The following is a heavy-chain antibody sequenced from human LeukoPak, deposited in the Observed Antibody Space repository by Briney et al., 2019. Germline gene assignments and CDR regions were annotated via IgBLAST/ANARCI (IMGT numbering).Heavy chain of an antibody. J-gene: IGHJ4*02. CDR3: ARRQTYFDY. Sequence: SETLSLTCTVSGGSISPYFWSWIRQPPGKGLEWIGYIYYSGSTNYNPSLKSRVTISVDTSKNQFSLKLSSVTASDTAVYYCARRQTYFDYWGQGTLVTVSS. V-gene: IGHV4-59*08. CDR1: GGSISPYF. CDR2: IYYSGST.